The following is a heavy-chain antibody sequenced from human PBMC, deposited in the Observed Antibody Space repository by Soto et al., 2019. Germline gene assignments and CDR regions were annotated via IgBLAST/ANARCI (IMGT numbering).Heavy chain of an antibody. J-gene: IGHJ5*02. CDR2: IIPIFGTA. CDR3: ARGPFSSGWYGGPRWFDP. D-gene: IGHD6-19*01. V-gene: IGHV1-69*13. CDR1: GGTFSSYA. Sequence: VASVKVSCKASGGTFSSYAISWVRQAPGQGLEWMGGIIPIFGTANYAQKFQGRVTITADESTSTAYMELSSLRSEDTAVYYCARGPFSSGWYGGPRWFDPWGQGTLVTVSS.